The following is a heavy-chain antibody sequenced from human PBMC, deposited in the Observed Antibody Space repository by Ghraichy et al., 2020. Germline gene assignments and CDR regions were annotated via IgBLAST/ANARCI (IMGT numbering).Heavy chain of an antibody. V-gene: IGHV3-21*01. CDR3: ARDRDYGDYYYGMDV. D-gene: IGHD4-17*01. J-gene: IGHJ6*02. Sequence: GGSLRLSCAASGFTFSSYSMNWVRQAPGKGLEWVSSISSSSSYIYYADSVKGRFTISRDNAKNSLYLQMNSLRAEDTAVYYCARDRDYGDYYYGMDVWGQGTTVTVSS. CDR2: ISSSSSYI. CDR1: GFTFSSYS.